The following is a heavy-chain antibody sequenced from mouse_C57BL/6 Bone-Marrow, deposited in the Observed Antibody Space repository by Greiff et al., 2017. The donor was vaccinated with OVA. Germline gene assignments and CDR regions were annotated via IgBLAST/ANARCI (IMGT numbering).Heavy chain of an antibody. CDR1: GFTFSSYA. CDR2: ISDGGSYT. J-gene: IGHJ3*01. CDR3: ARAPGTWFAY. V-gene: IGHV5-4*01. Sequence: EVQVVESGGGLVKPGGSLKLSCAASGFTFSSYAMSWFRQTPEKRLEWVATISDGGSYTYYPDNVKGRFTISRDNAKNNLYLQMSHLKSEDTAMYYCARAPGTWFAYWGQGTLVTVSA.